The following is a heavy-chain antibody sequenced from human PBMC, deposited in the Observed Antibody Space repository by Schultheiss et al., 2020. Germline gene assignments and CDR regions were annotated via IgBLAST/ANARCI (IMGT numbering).Heavy chain of an antibody. CDR2: ISSNGGST. D-gene: IGHD2-2*01. J-gene: IGHJ6*02. V-gene: IGHV3-64*04. CDR1: GFTFSSYA. Sequence: GGSLRLSCAASGFTFSSYAMHWVRQAPGKGLEYVSAISSNGGSTYYADSVKGRFTISRDNAKNSLYLQMNSLRAEDTAVYYCARIGGDCSSTSCYGRYYYYGMDVWGQGTTVTVSS. CDR3: ARIGGDCSSTSCYGRYYYYGMDV.